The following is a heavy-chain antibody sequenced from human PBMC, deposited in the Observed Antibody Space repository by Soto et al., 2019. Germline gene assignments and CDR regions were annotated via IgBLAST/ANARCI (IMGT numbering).Heavy chain of an antibody. V-gene: IGHV4-39*01. D-gene: IGHD3-22*01. CDR2: IYYSGST. CDR3: ARHVATLIVVAPYYFDY. CDR1: GGSISSSSYY. Sequence: QLQLQESGPGLVKPSETLSLICTVSGGSISSSSYYWGWIRQPPGKGLEWIGSIYYSGSTYYNPSFKSRVTISVDTPNNQFSLKLRSVTAADTAVYSCARHVATLIVVAPYYFDYWGQGTLVTVSS. J-gene: IGHJ4*02.